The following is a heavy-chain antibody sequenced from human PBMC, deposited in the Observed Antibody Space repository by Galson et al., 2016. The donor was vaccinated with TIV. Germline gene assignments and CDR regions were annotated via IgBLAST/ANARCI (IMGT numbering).Heavy chain of an antibody. V-gene: IGHV1-46*03. Sequence: SCKASGYTFTRYYIHWVRQAAGQGLEWMGIIDPSNGGTTYAQKFQGRLTLTRDTSTSTVYFELSSLTSEDTALYYFASPHSGSYDLDYWGQGTLVTVSS. CDR2: IDPSNGGT. CDR3: ASPHSGSYDLDY. D-gene: IGHD3/OR15-3a*01. J-gene: IGHJ4*02. CDR1: GYTFTRYY.